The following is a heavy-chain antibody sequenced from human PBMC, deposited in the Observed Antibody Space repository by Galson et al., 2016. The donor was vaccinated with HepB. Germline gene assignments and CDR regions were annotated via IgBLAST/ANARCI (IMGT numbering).Heavy chain of an antibody. CDR2: IQNSGST. CDR1: GGSISSGDYH. J-gene: IGHJ5*02. Sequence: LSLTCTVSGGSISSGDYHWSWLRQLPGKGLEWIGCIQNSGSTYYNPSVKSRLIISVDTSKNQFSLELSSVTAADTAVYYCARGLSIIGPWGQGTLVIVSS. D-gene: IGHD3-10*01. V-gene: IGHV4-31*03. CDR3: ARGLSIIGP.